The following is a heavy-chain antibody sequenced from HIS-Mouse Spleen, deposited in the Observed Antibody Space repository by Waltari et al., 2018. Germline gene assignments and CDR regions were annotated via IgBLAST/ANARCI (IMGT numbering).Heavy chain of an antibody. CDR3: ARDQVGYSYGHLLTWLDY. J-gene: IGHJ4*02. D-gene: IGHD5-18*01. CDR2: SYYSGVT. Sequence: QLQLQESGPGLVKPSETLSLTCTVSGGSISSSSYYWGWIRQPPGKGLEWIGSSYYSGVTYYNPSLKSRVTISVDTSKNQFSLKLSSVTAADTAVYYCARDQVGYSYGHLLTWLDYWGQGTLVTVSS. CDR1: GGSISSSSYY. V-gene: IGHV4-39*07.